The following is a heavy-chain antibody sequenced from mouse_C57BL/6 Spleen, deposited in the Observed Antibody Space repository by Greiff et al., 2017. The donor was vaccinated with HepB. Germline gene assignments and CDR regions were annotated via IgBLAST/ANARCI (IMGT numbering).Heavy chain of an antibody. V-gene: IGHV1-5*01. CDR1: GYTFTSYW. J-gene: IGHJ2*01. D-gene: IGHD1-1*01. CDR3: TYYYGSSQYYFDY. CDR2: IYPGNSDT. Sequence: VQLQQSGTVLARPGASVKMSCKTSGYTFTSYWMHWVKQRPGQGLEWIGAIYPGNSDTSYNQKFKGKAKLTAVTSASTAYMELSSLTNEDSAVYYCTYYYGSSQYYFDYWGQGTTLTVSS.